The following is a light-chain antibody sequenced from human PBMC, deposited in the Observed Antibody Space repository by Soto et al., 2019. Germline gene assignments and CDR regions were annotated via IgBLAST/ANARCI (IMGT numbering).Light chain of an antibody. Sequence: EIGLTQSPCTPSLSPGERVTLSCRASQSISDALAWYQQKPGQAPRLLIYDASTRDTGIPSRFSGSGSGTEFTLTISSLQSEDFAVYYCQQYNNWPCTFGRGTKVDIK. CDR1: QSISDA. V-gene: IGKV3-15*01. CDR2: DAS. CDR3: QQYNNWPCT. J-gene: IGKJ4*02.